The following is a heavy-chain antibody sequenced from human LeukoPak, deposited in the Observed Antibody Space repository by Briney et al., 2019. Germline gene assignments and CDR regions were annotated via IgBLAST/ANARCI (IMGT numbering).Heavy chain of an antibody. J-gene: IGHJ4*02. CDR2: ITSSGGDI. CDR3: ASDIVATSGDF. V-gene: IGHV3-11*01. D-gene: IGHD5-12*01. CDR1: RFSLSDYY. Sequence: GGSLRLSCAASRFSLSDYYMSWIRQAPGKGLEWVAYITSSGGDIYYADSVKGRFTISRDNAKNALFLQMNSLRVEDTATYYCASDIVATSGDFWGQGTLVSVSS.